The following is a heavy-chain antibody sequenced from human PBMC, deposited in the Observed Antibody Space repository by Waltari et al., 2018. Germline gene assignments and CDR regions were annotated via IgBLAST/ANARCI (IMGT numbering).Heavy chain of an antibody. CDR3: ARHLDFWSGLSLAAFDI. CDR2: IYSGGST. Sequence: EVQLVESGGGLIQPGGSLRLSCAASGFIVSSDYMSWVRQAPGKGLEWVSVIYSGGSTDYADSVKGRFTISRDNSKNTLYLQMNSLRAEDTAVYYCARHLDFWSGLSLAAFDIWGQGTMVTVSS. J-gene: IGHJ3*02. D-gene: IGHD3-3*01. V-gene: IGHV3-53*01. CDR1: GFIVSSDY.